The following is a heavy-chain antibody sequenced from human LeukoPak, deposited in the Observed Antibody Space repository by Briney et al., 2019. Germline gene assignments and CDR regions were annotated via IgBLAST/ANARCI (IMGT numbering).Heavy chain of an antibody. CDR3: ARGSGYSYGWHRFDP. CDR1: GGSISGYY. V-gene: IGHV4-34*01. J-gene: IGHJ5*02. D-gene: IGHD5-18*01. Sequence: SETLSLTCTVSGGSISGYYWSWIRQPPGKGLEWIGEINHSGSTNYNPSLKSRVTISVDTSKNQFSLKLSSVTAADTAVYYCARGSGYSYGWHRFDPWGQGTLVTVSS. CDR2: INHSGST.